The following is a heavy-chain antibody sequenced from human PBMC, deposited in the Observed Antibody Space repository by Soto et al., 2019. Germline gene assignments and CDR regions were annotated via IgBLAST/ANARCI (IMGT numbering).Heavy chain of an antibody. V-gene: IGHV4-31*03. D-gene: IGHD3-10*01. CDR3: ARYYGSGSYQNRNFDY. CDR2: IYYSGST. CDR1: GGSISSGGYY. J-gene: IGHJ4*01. Sequence: TLSLTCTVSGGSISSGGYYWSWIRQHPGKGLEWIGYIYYSGSTYYNPSLKSRVTISVDTSKNQFSLKLSSVTAADTAVYYCARYYGSGSYQNRNFDYWGYGTLVTVSS.